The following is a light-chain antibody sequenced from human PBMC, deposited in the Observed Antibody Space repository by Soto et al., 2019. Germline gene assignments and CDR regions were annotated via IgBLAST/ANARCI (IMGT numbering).Light chain of an antibody. CDR2: DAS. CDR3: QQRSNWPPV. V-gene: IGKV3-11*01. Sequence: IVLTQSPATLSLSPGERAPLSCRASQSVSSYLAWYQQKPGQAPRLLIYDASNRATGIPARFSGSGSGTDFTLTNSSLEPEDFAVYYCQQRSNWPPVFGGGTKVEIK. J-gene: IGKJ4*01. CDR1: QSVSSY.